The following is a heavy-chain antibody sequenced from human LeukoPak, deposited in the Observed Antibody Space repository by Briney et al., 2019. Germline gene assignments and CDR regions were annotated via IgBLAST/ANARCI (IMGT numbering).Heavy chain of an antibody. J-gene: IGHJ4*02. D-gene: IGHD6-6*01. CDR2: IYSGST. V-gene: IGHV3-66*03. CDR1: GFTVSSNS. CDR3: ATSIAARQYYFDY. Sequence: PGGSLRLSCTVSGFTVSSNSMSWVRQAPGKGLEWVSFIYSGSTHYSDSVKGRFTISRDNSKNTLYLQMNSLRAEDTAVYYCATSIAARQYYFDYWGQGTLVTVSS.